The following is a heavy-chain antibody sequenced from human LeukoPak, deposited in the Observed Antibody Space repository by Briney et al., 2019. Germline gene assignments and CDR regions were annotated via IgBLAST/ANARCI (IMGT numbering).Heavy chain of an antibody. J-gene: IGHJ4*02. CDR3: ATDSLPHRGAMYYFDY. CDR2: FDPEDGET. Sequence: ASVKVSCKVSGYTLTELSMHWVRQAPGKGLEWMGGFDPEDGETIYAQKFQGRVTMTEDTSTDTAYMELSSLRSGDTAVYYCATDSLPHRGAMYYFDYWGQGTLVTVSS. V-gene: IGHV1-24*01. D-gene: IGHD3-16*01. CDR1: GYTLTELS.